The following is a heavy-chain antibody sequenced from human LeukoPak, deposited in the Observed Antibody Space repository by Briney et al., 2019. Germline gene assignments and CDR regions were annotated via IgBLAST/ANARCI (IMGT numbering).Heavy chain of an antibody. D-gene: IGHD6-13*01. V-gene: IGHV3-21*04. J-gene: IGHJ6*03. CDR2: VSGSGGNT. Sequence: PGGSLRLSCESFGFIFSRYGMTWLRPAPGKGLDWVSRVSGSGGNTKHADSVKGRFSITRDNDKKSLYLQMNSLRAEDTALYYCARECCGSSHFYYYYMDVWGKGTTVTVSS. CDR3: ARECCGSSHFYYYYMDV. CDR1: GFIFSRYG.